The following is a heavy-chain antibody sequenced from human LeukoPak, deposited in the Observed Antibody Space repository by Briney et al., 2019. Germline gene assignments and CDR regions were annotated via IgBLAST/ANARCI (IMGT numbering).Heavy chain of an antibody. CDR2: INPSSGGT. CDR1: GYTFTGYY. J-gene: IGHJ6*03. V-gene: IGHV1-2*02. Sequence: ASVKVSCKASGYTFTGYYMHWVRQAPGQGLEWMGWINPSSGGTNYAQKLQGRVTMTTDTSTSTAYMELRSLRSDDTAVYYCARTRAEVGATNNYYYYYMDVWGKGTTVTISS. CDR3: ARTRAEVGATNNYYYYYMDV. D-gene: IGHD1-26*01.